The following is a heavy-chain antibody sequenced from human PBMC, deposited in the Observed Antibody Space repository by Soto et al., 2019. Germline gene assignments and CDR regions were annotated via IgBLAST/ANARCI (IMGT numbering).Heavy chain of an antibody. CDR2: IYSTGTT. J-gene: IGHJ4*02. V-gene: IGHV3-53*01. Sequence: EVQLVESGGGLIQPGGSLKLSCAASGFTVGNNYMSWVRQAPGKGLEWVSLIYSTGTTKYADSVKGRFTISRDNAKNTVYLQMNSLKAEDPAVYYCAKDVRGSGSHYNSFGYWGQGYLVTVSS. CDR3: AKDVRGSGSHYNSFGY. D-gene: IGHD3-10*01. CDR1: GFTVGNNY.